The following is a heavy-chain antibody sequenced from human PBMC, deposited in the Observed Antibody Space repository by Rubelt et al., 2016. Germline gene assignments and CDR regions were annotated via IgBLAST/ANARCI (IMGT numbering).Heavy chain of an antibody. V-gene: IGHV3-30*02. D-gene: IGHD4-17*01. CDR3: AKPARLDYGINAEYFQH. CDR2: IRYDGSNK. Sequence: QVQLVESGGGVVQPGGSLRLSCAASGFTFSSYGMHWVRQAPGKGLEWVAFIRYDGSNKYYADSVKGRFTISSYNSKNTLYLQMNSLRAEDTAVYYCAKPARLDYGINAEYFQHWGQGTLVTVSS. CDR1: GFTFSSYG. J-gene: IGHJ1*01.